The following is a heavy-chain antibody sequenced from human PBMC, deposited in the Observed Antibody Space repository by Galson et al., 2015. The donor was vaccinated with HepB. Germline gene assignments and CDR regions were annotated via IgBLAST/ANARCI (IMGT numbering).Heavy chain of an antibody. V-gene: IGHV3-33*04. Sequence: SLRLSCAASGNTFSSHGMHWVRQAPGKGLEWVALIWYDGSKDYYADSVKGRFAVSRDNSKNVLYLQMNSLRAGDTAVYYCARYYGNYRAFDYWGQGTLVTVSS. CDR3: ARYYGNYRAFDY. CDR1: GNTFSSHG. CDR2: IWYDGSKD. J-gene: IGHJ4*02. D-gene: IGHD4-11*01.